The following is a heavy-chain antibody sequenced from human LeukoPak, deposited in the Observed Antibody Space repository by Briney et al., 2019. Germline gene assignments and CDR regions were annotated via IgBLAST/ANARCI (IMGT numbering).Heavy chain of an antibody. J-gene: IGHJ5*02. CDR3: ARGRRVVEAAAGTGWFDP. CDR2: INPNSGGT. V-gene: IGHV1-2*04. CDR1: GYTFTGYY. D-gene: IGHD6-13*01. Sequence: ASVKVSCKASGYTFTGYYMHWVRQAPGQGLEWMGWINPNSGGTNYAQKFQGWVTMTRDTSISTAYMELSRLRSDDTAVYYCARGRRVVEAAAGTGWFDPWGQGTLVTVSS.